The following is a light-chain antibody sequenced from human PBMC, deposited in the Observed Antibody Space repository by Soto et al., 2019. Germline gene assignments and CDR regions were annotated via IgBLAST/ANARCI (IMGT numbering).Light chain of an antibody. V-gene: IGKV3-20*01. CDR3: QHYGTSAL. Sequence: EIVLTQSPGTLFLSPGERATLSCRASQSVSDSYLAWYQQKPGQAPRLLIYASNRATGIPDRFSGSGSGTDFTLTISRLEPEDFAVYYCQHYGTSALVGPGTKVDIK. CDR2: AS. J-gene: IGKJ3*01. CDR1: QSVSDSY.